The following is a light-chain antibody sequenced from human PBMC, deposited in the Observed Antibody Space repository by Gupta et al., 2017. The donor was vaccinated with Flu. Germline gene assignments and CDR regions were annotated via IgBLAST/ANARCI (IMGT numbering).Light chain of an antibody. CDR2: RNN. CDR3: AAWDDSLSGWV. Sequence: QSVLTQPPSASGTPAQRVTISCSGSSANIGSNYVYWYQQLPGTAPKLLIYRNNQRPSGVPDRFSGSKSGTSASLAISGLRSEDEADYYCAAWDDSLSGWVFGGGTKLTAL. J-gene: IGLJ3*02. V-gene: IGLV1-47*01. CDR1: SANIGSNY.